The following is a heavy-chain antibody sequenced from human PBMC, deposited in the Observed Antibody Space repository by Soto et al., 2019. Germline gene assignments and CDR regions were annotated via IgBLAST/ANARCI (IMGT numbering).Heavy chain of an antibody. CDR3: ARQGIHSTDLYYFDY. D-gene: IGHD2-2*01. V-gene: IGHV3-21*02. CDR1: GFSFLSYG. CDR2: ITGASGYI. J-gene: IGHJ4*02. Sequence: EVQLVESGGGLVKSGGSLRLTCAASGFSFLSYGMSWVRQAPGKGPEWVAFITGASGYIWYADSVKGRFSVSRDNAKNSLYLEMNNLRADDAAVYYCARQGIHSTDLYYFDYWGQGALVAVST.